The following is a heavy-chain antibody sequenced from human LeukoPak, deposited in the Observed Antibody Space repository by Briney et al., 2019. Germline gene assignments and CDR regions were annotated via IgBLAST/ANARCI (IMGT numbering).Heavy chain of an antibody. CDR3: ASSNYYDSSGYYLE. CDR2: IYYSGST. D-gene: IGHD3-22*01. Sequence: PSETLSLTCTVSGGSISSYYWSWIRQPPGKGLEWIGYIYYSGSTNYNPSLKSRVTISVDTSKNQFSLKLSSVTAADTAVYYCASSNYYDSSGYYLEWGQGTLVTVSS. CDR1: GGSISSYY. J-gene: IGHJ4*02. V-gene: IGHV4-59*01.